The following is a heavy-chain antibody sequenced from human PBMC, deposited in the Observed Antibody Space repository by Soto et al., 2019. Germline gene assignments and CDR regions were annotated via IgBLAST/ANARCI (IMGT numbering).Heavy chain of an antibody. CDR1: GGSFSGYY. Sequence: QVQLQQWGAGPLRPLETLSLTCGVSGGSFSGYYWAWIRQSPGKGLEWIGEINDRGSINYNPSLKSRVRISVDTSKNHYSLNLRSVTAADTAVYYCARESDDILTGPPWVWYFDLWGRGTLVTVSS. D-gene: IGHD3-9*01. J-gene: IGHJ2*01. CDR2: INDRGSI. CDR3: ARESDDILTGPPWVWYFDL. V-gene: IGHV4-34*01.